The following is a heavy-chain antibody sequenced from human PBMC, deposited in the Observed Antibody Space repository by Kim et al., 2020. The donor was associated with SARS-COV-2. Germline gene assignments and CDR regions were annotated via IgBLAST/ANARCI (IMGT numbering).Heavy chain of an antibody. V-gene: IGHV1-69*13. Sequence: SVKVSCKASGGTFSSYAISWVRQAPGQGLEWMGGIIPIFGTANYAQKFQGRVTITADESTSTAYMELSSLRSEDTAVYYCAREGETREMATIGAYWGQGTLVTVSS. J-gene: IGHJ4*02. CDR3: AREGETREMATIGAY. D-gene: IGHD5-12*01. CDR2: IIPIFGTA. CDR1: GGTFSSYA.